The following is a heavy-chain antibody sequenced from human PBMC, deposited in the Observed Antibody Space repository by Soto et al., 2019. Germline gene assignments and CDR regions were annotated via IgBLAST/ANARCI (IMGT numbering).Heavy chain of an antibody. CDR1: GGSISSGVYY. V-gene: IGHV4-31*03. D-gene: IGHD2-2*01. CDR2: IYYSGST. Sequence: PSETLSLTCTVSGGSISSGVYYWSWIRQHPGKGLEWIGYIYYSGSTYYNPSLKSRVTISVDTSKNQFSLKLSSVTAADTAVYYCARGPNVVVPAAMREIYFDYWGQGTLVTVSS. CDR3: ARGPNVVVPAAMREIYFDY. J-gene: IGHJ4*02.